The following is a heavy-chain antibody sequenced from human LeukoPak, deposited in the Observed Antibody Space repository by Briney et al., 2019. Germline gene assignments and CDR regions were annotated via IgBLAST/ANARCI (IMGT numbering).Heavy chain of an antibody. V-gene: IGHV3-7*01. D-gene: IGHD3-10*01. CDR2: IKQDGTEK. J-gene: IGHJ3*02. CDR3: ARELVYAVDI. Sequence: GGSLRLSCAASGFTFSSYWMSWVRQAPGKGLEWLANIKQDGTEKNYLNSVKGRFTISRDNAKNSLYLQMNSLRAEDTAVYYCARELVYAVDIWGQGTMVTVSS. CDR1: GFTFSSYW.